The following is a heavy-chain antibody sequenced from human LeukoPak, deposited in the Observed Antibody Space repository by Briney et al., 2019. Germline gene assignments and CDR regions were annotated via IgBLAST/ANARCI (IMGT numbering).Heavy chain of an antibody. CDR1: GFTFGTYA. Sequence: GGSLRLSCAASGFTFGTYAMSWVRQAPGKGLEWVSSIRDNDDNTYYADSVKGRFTISRDNSKNTLYLQMSSLRSEDTAVYYCARGWITDDDGNYYYYYMDVWGKGTTVTVSS. CDR3: ARGWITDDDGNYYYYYMDV. J-gene: IGHJ6*03. V-gene: IGHV3-23*01. CDR2: IRDNDDNT. D-gene: IGHD2-2*03.